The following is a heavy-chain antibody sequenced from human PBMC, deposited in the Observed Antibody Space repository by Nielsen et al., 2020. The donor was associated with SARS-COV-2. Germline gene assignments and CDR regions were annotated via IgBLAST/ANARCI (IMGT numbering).Heavy chain of an antibody. Sequence: GESLKISCAASGFTFNSYAMSWVRQAPGKGLEWVSGISGSGGTTYYADSVKGRFTISRDNSKNTLYLQMNSLRAEDTAVYYCAKEYGGWLDYWGQGTLVTVSS. J-gene: IGHJ4*02. CDR2: ISGSGGTT. V-gene: IGHV3-23*01. CDR3: AKEYGGWLDY. D-gene: IGHD4-23*01. CDR1: GFTFNSYA.